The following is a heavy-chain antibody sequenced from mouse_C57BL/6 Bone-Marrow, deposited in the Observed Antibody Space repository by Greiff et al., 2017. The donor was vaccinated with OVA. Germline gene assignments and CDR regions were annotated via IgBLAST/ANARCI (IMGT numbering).Heavy chain of an antibody. V-gene: IGHV1-69*01. CDR3: ARSGLRSFAY. Sequence: QVQLQQSGAELVMPGASVKLSCKASGYTFTSYWMHWVKQRPGQGLEWIGEIDPSDSYTNYNQKFKGKSTLTVDKSSSTAYMQLSSLTSEDSAVYFCARSGLRSFAYWGQGTLVTVSA. CDR2: IDPSDSYT. J-gene: IGHJ3*01. CDR1: GYTFTSYW. D-gene: IGHD1-1*01.